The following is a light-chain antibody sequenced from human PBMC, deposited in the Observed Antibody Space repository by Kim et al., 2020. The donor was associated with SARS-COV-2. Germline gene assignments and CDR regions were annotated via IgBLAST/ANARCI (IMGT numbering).Light chain of an antibody. J-gene: IGKJ1*01. CDR1: QSFSNSY. CDR2: GVS. Sequence: LSLPPVERATLSCRASQSFSNSYLAWYQQKPGQTPSLLIYGVSSRATGVPDRFSGSGSETDFTLTIGRLEPEDFAVYYCQQYGSSPRTFGQGTKLEI. V-gene: IGKV3-20*01. CDR3: QQYGSSPRT.